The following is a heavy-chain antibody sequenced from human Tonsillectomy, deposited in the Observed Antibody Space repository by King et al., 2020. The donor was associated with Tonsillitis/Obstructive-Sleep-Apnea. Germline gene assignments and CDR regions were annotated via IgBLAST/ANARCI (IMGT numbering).Heavy chain of an antibody. D-gene: IGHD2-8*02. CDR1: GYTFTDYY. CDR2: INPSGGST. J-gene: IGHJ4*02. Sequence: QLVQSGAEVKKPGASVKVSCKASGYTFTDYYIQWVRQAPGQGLEWMGIINPSGGSTSYARKFQGRVTITRDTSTSTVYMDLSRLRSEDTAVYYCARLRCTGGACYLNFDYGGQGTLVTVSS. V-gene: IGHV1-46*01. CDR3: ARLRCTGGACYLNFDY.